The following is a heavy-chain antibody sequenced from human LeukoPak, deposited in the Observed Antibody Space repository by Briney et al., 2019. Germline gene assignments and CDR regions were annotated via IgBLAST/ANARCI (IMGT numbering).Heavy chain of an antibody. D-gene: IGHD2-15*01. CDR3: ARDISGVAYYFDY. CDR2: IYYSGST. V-gene: IGHV4-39*07. J-gene: IGHJ4*02. CDR1: GGSISSSSYY. Sequence: PSETLSLTCTVSGGSISSSSYYWGWIRQPPGKGLEWIGSIYYSGSTYYNPSLKSRVTISVDTSKNQFSLKLSSVTAADTAVYYCARDISGVAYYFDYWGQGTLVTVSS.